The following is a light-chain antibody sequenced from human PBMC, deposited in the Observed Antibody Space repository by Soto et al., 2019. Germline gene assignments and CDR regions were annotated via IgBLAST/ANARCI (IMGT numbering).Light chain of an antibody. CDR1: QSVGSIY. J-gene: IGKJ4*01. Sequence: DIVLTQSPGTLSLSPGERATLSCRASQSVGSIYLAWYQQKPGQAPRLLIHGASNRASGIPDRFSGSGSGTDFTLTISRLEPEDFAVYYCQQYSNWPPRLTFGGGTKVEMK. CDR3: QQYSNWPPRLT. V-gene: IGKV3-20*01. CDR2: GAS.